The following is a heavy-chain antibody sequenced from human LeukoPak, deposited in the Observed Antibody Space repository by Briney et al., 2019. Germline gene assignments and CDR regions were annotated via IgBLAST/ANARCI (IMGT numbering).Heavy chain of an antibody. J-gene: IGHJ4*02. D-gene: IGHD5-24*01. V-gene: IGHV3-30*02. CDR3: AKDGEMATMIAFDY. Sequence: GGSLRLSCAASGFTSSSYGMHWVRQAPGKGLEWVAFIRYDGSNKYYADSVKGRFTISRDNSKNTLYLQMNSLRAEDTAVYYCAKDGEMATMIAFDYWGQGTLVTVSS. CDR1: GFTSSSYG. CDR2: IRYDGSNK.